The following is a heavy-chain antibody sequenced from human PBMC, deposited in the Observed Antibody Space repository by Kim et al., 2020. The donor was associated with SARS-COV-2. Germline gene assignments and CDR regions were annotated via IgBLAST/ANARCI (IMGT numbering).Heavy chain of an antibody. D-gene: IGHD3-10*01. V-gene: IGHV3-30*01. CDR3: ARVPPGSFFDY. CDR2: K. J-gene: IGHJ4*02. Sequence: KYYAESVKCRFTMSRDNSKNTVYLQMNSLRAEDTAVYYCARVPPGSFFDYWGQGTLVTVSS.